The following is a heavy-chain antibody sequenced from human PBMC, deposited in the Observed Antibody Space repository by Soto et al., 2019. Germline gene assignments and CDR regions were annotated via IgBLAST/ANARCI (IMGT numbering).Heavy chain of an antibody. Sequence: HPGGSLRLSCAASGFTFSSYAMSWVRQAPGKGLEWVSAISVSGDSTYYADSVKGRFTISRDNSKNTLYLQMNSLRAEDTAVYYCAKDPYASPTAPGPYGMEVWGQGTTVTVSS. V-gene: IGHV3-23*01. CDR2: ISVSGDST. CDR1: GFTFSSYA. CDR3: AKDPYASPTAPGPYGMEV. J-gene: IGHJ6*02. D-gene: IGHD2-2*01.